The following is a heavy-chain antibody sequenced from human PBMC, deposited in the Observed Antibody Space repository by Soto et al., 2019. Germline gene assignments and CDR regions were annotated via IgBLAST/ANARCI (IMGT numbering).Heavy chain of an antibody. CDR2: ISGSGGST. CDR1: GFTFSNSA. J-gene: IGHJ4*02. V-gene: IGHV3-23*01. CDR3: AKDQGSSWYEIDS. Sequence: EVQLLESGGGLVQPGGSLRLSCAASGFTFSNSAVTWVRQAPGKGLEWVSTISGSGGSTYYADSVKGRFTISRDNSKNTLYLQMTSLRAEDTAVYYCAKDQGSSWYEIDSWGQGALVTVSA. D-gene: IGHD6-13*01.